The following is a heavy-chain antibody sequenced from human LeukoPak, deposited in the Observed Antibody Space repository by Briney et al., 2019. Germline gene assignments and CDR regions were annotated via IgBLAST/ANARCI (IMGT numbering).Heavy chain of an antibody. CDR1: GGSISSYY. D-gene: IGHD1-26*01. CDR2: IYYSGST. CDR3: ARMVGWGARRYYYYYMDV. Sequence: PSETLSLTCTVSGGSISSYYWSWIRQPPGKGLEWIGYIYYSGSTNYNHSLKSRVTISVDTSKNQFSLKLSSVTAADTAVYYCARMVGWGARRYYYYYMDVWGKGTTVTISS. J-gene: IGHJ6*03. V-gene: IGHV4-59*01.